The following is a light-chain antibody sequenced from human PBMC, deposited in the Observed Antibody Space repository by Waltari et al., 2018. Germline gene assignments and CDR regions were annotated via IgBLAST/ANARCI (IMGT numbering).Light chain of an antibody. V-gene: IGKV3-11*01. CDR1: QSVSSY. CDR2: NAS. J-gene: IGKJ4*01. CDR3: QQRGNWPLT. Sequence: DIVLTQSPATLSLSPGERATLSCRASQSVSSYLVWYQQKPGQAPRLLIYNASNRATGIPARFSGSGSGTDFTLTISSLEPEDFAVYYCQQRGNWPLTFGGGTKVEIK.